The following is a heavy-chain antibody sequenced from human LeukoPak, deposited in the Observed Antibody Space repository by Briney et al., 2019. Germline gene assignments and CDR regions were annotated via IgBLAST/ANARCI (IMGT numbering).Heavy chain of an antibody. CDR2: IKSKTDGGTT. V-gene: IGHV3-15*01. CDR3: AKDGSERIQLWPRHPDSSGYYSKRPFDY. D-gene: IGHD3-22*01. J-gene: IGHJ4*02. Sequence: PGGSLRLSCAASGFTFSNAWMSWVRQAPGKGLEWVGRIKSKTDGGTTDYAAPVKGRFTISRDNSKNTLYLQMNSLRAEDTAVYYCAKDGSERIQLWPRHPDSSGYYSKRPFDYWGQGTLVTVSS. CDR1: GFTFSNAW.